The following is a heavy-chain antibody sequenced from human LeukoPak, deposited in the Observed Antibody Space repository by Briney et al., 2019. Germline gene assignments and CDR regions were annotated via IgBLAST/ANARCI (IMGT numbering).Heavy chain of an antibody. V-gene: IGHV1-18*01. J-gene: IGHJ5*02. Sequence: ASVKVSCKASGYTFTSYGMSWVRQAPGEGLEWMGWISVNNGNTNYAQNVQGRVTMTTDTSTSTAYMELRSLRSDDTAVYYCARDGSGKHWFDPWGQGTLVTVSS. CDR2: ISVNNGNT. D-gene: IGHD3-10*01. CDR1: GYTFTSYG. CDR3: ARDGSGKHWFDP.